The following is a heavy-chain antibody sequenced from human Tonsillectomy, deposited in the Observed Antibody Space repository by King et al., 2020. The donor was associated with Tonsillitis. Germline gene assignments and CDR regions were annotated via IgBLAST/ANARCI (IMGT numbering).Heavy chain of an antibody. V-gene: IGHV1-69*04. Sequence: QLVQSGAEVKKPGSSVKVSCKASGGTFSSHSINWVRQATGQGLEWMGRIITMLDITNYAQKFQGRVTITADKSTYTAYMELNSLRSEDTAVFYCARDTGYYFDFWGPGSLVTVSS. CDR1: GGTFSSHS. CDR2: IITMLDIT. J-gene: IGHJ4*02. D-gene: IGHD2-8*02. CDR3: ARDTGYYFDF.